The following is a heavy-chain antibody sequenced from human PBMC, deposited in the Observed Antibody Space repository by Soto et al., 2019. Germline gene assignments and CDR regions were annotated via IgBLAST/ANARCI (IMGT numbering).Heavy chain of an antibody. Sequence: SETLSLTCTVSGGSIISGYWSWIRQPPGKVLEWIGYISYSGNTNYNPSLKSRVTMSVDTPKNQFSLRLSSVTTADTAVYYCAGLRGYAGSPIDYWGQGTLVTVS. CDR2: ISYSGNT. J-gene: IGHJ4*02. CDR3: AGLRGYAGSPIDY. CDR1: GGSIISGY. D-gene: IGHD2-15*01. V-gene: IGHV4-59*01.